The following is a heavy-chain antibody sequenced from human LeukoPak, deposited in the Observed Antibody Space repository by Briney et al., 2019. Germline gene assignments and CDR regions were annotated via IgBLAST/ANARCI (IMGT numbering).Heavy chain of an antibody. Sequence: GGSLRLSCAASGFTFSTYAMGWVRQAPGEGLEWVSSIKGGGGDPFYADSVRGRVTISRDKSKNTLYLQLNGLRAEDTAVYFCAQGGHDFNPFYYWGQGTLVTVSS. CDR3: AQGGHDFNPFYY. CDR1: GFTFSTYA. J-gene: IGHJ4*02. V-gene: IGHV3-23*01. CDR2: IKGGGGDP. D-gene: IGHD2-21*02.